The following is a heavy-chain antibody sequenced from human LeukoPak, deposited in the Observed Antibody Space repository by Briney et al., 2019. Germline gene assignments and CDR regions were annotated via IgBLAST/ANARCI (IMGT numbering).Heavy chain of an antibody. Sequence: GGSLRLSCAASEFNFADHAMRWVRQAPGKGLEWVSAISGISGSTTIYADSVKGRFAVSRDNSRNTLFLQMNSLRADDTAVYYCAKNYASGRGVPYAMDVWGQGTTVTVAS. V-gene: IGHV3-23*01. J-gene: IGHJ6*02. CDR3: AKNYASGRGVPYAMDV. D-gene: IGHD3-10*01. CDR1: EFNFADHA. CDR2: ISGISGSTT.